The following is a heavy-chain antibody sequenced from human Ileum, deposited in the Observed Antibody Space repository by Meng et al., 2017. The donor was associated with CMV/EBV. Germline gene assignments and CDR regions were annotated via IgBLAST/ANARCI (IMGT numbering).Heavy chain of an antibody. V-gene: IGHV3-9*02. J-gene: IGHJ4*02. CDR2: IYGNGAKI. CDR3: IRDASPGGADY. D-gene: IGHD3-10*01. CDR1: GFTSPIYG. Sequence: GGSLRLSCVGSGFTSPIYGLHWVRQAPGKGREWVSGIYGNGAKIDYADSVKGRFTIYRGNAKDALYLQMNSLRIEDTAVYFCIRDASPGGADYWGQGTLVTVSS.